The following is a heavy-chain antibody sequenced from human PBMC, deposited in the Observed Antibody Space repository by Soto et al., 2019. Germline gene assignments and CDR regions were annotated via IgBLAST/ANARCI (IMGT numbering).Heavy chain of an antibody. V-gene: IGHV4-39*01. Sequence: SETLSLTCSVSGDSIRCYHYYWGWIRQAPGKGLEWVGSVYFSGGNSYYNPSLKSRVTISVDTSYNKFFLRLNSVTAADTAVYFCAYGSSSAWIDKWGQGTLVTVS. CDR1: GDSIRCYHYY. D-gene: IGHD6-25*01. CDR3: AYGSSSAWIDK. J-gene: IGHJ4*02. CDR2: VYFSGGNS.